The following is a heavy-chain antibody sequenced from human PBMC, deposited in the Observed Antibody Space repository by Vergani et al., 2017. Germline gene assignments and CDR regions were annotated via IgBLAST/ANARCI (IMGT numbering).Heavy chain of an antibody. CDR1: GFTVSSNY. CDR2: ISGSGGST. Sequence: EVQLVESGGGLIQPGGSLRLSCAASGFTVSSNYMSWVRQAPGKGLEWVSAISGSGGSTYYADSVKGRFTISRDNSKNTLYLQMNSLRAEDTAVYYCAKGRIAVAARDAFDIWGQGTMVTVSS. CDR3: AKGRIAVAARDAFDI. D-gene: IGHD6-19*01. J-gene: IGHJ3*02. V-gene: IGHV3-23*04.